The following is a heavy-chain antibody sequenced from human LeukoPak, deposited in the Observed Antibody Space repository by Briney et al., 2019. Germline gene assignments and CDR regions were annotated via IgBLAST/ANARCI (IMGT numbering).Heavy chain of an antibody. CDR3: AHTLVPAAMGSFDY. J-gene: IGHJ4*02. CDR2: IYWNDDK. D-gene: IGHD2-2*01. V-gene: IGHV2-5*01. CDR1: GFSLSTSGVG. Sequence: SGPTLVKPTQTLTLTCTFSGFSLSTSGVGVGWIRQPPGKALEWLALIYWNDDKRYSPSLKSRLTITKDTSKNQVVLTMTNMDPVDTATHYCAHTLVPAAMGSFDYWGQGTLVTVSS.